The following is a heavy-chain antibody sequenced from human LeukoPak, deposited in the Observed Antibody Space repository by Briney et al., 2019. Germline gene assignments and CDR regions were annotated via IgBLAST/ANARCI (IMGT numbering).Heavy chain of an antibody. CDR3: TRDRRAMDPFDY. Sequence: ASVKVSCKASGYTFTGYYMHWVRQAPGQGLEWMGWINPNSGGTNYAQKFQGRVTMTRDTSISTAYMELSRLRSDDKAVYYCTRDRRAMDPFDYWGQGTLVTVSS. J-gene: IGHJ4*02. CDR2: INPNSGGT. V-gene: IGHV1-2*02. D-gene: IGHD5-18*01. CDR1: GYTFTGYY.